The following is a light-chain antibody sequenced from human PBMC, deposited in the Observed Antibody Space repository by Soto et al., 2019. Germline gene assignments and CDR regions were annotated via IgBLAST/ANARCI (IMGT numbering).Light chain of an antibody. J-gene: IGLJ2*01. V-gene: IGLV2-14*03. Sequence: QSALTQPASVSGSPGRSVTISSTGTSSDDGDFNYVSWYQHLPGRAPKLFIYDVTNRPSGVSYRFSASKSGRTASLTISGLQAEDEADYYCSSYSSSTTQVVFGGGTKLTVL. CDR1: SSDDGDFNY. CDR2: DVT. CDR3: SSYSSSTTQVV.